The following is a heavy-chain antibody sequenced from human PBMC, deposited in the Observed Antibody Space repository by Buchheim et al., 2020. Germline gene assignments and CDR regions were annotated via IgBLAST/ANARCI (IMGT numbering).Heavy chain of an antibody. V-gene: IGHV4-61*02. Sequence: QVQLQESGPGLVKPSQTLSLTCTVSGGSISSGSYYWSWIRQPAGKGLEWIGRIYTSGSTNYNPSLKSRVTISVDTSKNQFSLKLSSVTAADTAVYYCARDAVRPAANYYYYGMDVWGQGTT. CDR1: GGSISSGSYY. CDR3: ARDAVRPAANYYYYGMDV. J-gene: IGHJ6*02. CDR2: IYTSGST. D-gene: IGHD2-2*01.